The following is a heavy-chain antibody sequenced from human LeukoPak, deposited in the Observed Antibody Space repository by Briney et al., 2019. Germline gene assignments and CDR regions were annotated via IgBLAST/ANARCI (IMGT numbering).Heavy chain of an antibody. CDR2: ISGSGGST. Sequence: GGSLRLSCAASGFTFSSYAMSWVRQAPGKGLEWVSAISGSGGSTYYADSVKGRFTTSRDNSKNTLYLQMNSLRAEDTAVYYCAKDSLDYSSSSYYWGQGTLVTVSS. CDR3: AKDSLDYSSSSYY. CDR1: GFTFSSYA. D-gene: IGHD6-6*01. V-gene: IGHV3-23*01. J-gene: IGHJ4*02.